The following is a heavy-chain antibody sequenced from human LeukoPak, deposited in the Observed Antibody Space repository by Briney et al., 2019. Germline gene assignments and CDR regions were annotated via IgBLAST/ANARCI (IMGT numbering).Heavy chain of an antibody. D-gene: IGHD3-10*01. V-gene: IGHV3-53*01. CDR3: ARGPRFPDYYYYYMDV. J-gene: IGHJ6*03. CDR1: GFTVSSNY. CDR2: IYSGGST. Sequence: GGSLRLSCAASGFTVSSNYMSWVRQAPGKGLEWVSVIYSGGSTYYADSVKGRFTISRDNSKNTLYLQMNSLRAGDTAVYYCARGPRFPDYYYYYMDVWGKGTTVTVSS.